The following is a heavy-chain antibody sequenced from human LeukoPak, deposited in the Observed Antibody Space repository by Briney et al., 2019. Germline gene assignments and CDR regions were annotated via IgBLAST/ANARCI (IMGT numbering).Heavy chain of an antibody. D-gene: IGHD5-24*01. Sequence: GGSLRLSCAASGFIVSDSYMNWVRQASGKGLEWVSVMHSDGRTFYADSVKGRFTISRDNAKNTLTLQMNSLRVEDTAVYFCARDWVYKIDYWGRGTLVTVSS. CDR3: ARDWVYKIDY. CDR2: MHSDGRT. J-gene: IGHJ4*02. CDR1: GFIVSDSY. V-gene: IGHV3-53*01.